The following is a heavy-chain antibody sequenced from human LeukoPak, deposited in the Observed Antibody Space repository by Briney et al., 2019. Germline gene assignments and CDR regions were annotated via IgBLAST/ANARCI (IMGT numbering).Heavy chain of an antibody. CDR2: INPNSGGT. CDR3: ARAGLTDIVVVPAAIPGDY. CDR1: GYTFTSYY. Sequence: ASVKVSCKASGYTFTSYYMHWVRQAPGQGLEWMGWINPNSGGTNYAQKFQGRVTMTRDTSISTAYMELSRLRSDDTAVYYCARAGLTDIVVVPAAIPGDYWGQGTLVTVSS. D-gene: IGHD2-2*02. V-gene: IGHV1-2*02. J-gene: IGHJ4*02.